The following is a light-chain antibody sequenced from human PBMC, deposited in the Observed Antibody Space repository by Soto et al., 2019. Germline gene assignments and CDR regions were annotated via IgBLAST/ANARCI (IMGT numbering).Light chain of an antibody. CDR3: QQRINWPLT. J-gene: IGKJ4*01. V-gene: IGKV3-11*01. Sequence: EIVLTQSPATLSLSLGERATLSCRASQSISSHLAWYQQKPGQAPRLLIYGASNRATGIPARFSGSGSGTDFTLTISSLEPEDFAVYYCQQRINWPLTFGGGTKVEIK. CDR2: GAS. CDR1: QSISSH.